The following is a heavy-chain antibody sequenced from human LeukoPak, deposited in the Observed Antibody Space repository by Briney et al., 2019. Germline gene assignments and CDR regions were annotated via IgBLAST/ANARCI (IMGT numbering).Heavy chain of an antibody. D-gene: IGHD5-18*01. CDR1: GYTFTGYY. Sequence: ASVKVSCKASGYTFTGYYMHWVRQAPGQGLEWMGWINPNSGGTNYAQKFQGRVTMTRDTSISTAYMELSRLRSDDTAVYYCARVVTRYYYNSGIDTCGQGTTVSVSS. CDR3: ARVVTRYYYNSGIDT. CDR2: INPNSGGT. J-gene: IGHJ6*02. V-gene: IGHV1-2*02.